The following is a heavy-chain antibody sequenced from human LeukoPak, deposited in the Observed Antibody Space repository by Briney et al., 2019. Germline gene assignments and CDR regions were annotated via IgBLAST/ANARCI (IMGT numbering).Heavy chain of an antibody. CDR2: ISGSGVST. CDR3: ARKTDSFDAFDI. V-gene: IGHV3-23*01. J-gene: IGHJ3*02. CDR1: GFTFSSYA. Sequence: GGSLRLSCAASGFTFSSYAMSWVRQAPGKGLEWVSAISGSGVSTYYADSVKGRFTISRDNAKNSLYLQMNSLRAEDTAVYYCARKTDSFDAFDIWGQGTMVTVSS. D-gene: IGHD1-1*01.